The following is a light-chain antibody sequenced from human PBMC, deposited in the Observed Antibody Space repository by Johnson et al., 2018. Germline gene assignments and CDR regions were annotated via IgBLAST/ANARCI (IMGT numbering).Light chain of an antibody. J-gene: IGLJ1*01. CDR2: KII. CDR1: SSNIGNNY. V-gene: IGLV1-51*02. CDR3: GTWDSSLSAGNG. Sequence: QSVLTQPPSVSAAPGQKVTISCSGSSSNIGNNYVSWYQQLPGTAPKLLTNKIINQPPGIPTRFSGSKPGRSATLASPGPQPGAEADYYCGTWDSSLSAGNGFGTGTKVTGL.